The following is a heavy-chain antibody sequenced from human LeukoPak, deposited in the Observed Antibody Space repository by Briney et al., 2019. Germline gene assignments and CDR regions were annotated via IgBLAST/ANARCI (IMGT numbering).Heavy chain of an antibody. V-gene: IGHV4-59*01. CDR1: GGSISSYY. CDR3: ARVHYQYYMDV. D-gene: IGHD3-10*01. CDR2: IYYSGST. Sequence: SETLSLTCTVSGGSISSYYWSWIRQPPGKGLEWIGYIYYSGSTNYNPSLKSRVTISVDTSKNQFSLKLSPVTAADTAVYYCARVHYQYYMDVWGKGTTVTVSS. J-gene: IGHJ6*03.